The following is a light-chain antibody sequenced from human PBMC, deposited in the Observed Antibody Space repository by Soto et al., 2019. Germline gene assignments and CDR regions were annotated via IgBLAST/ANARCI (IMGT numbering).Light chain of an antibody. V-gene: IGKV3D-15*01. J-gene: IGKJ5*01. Sequence: ETVMTQSPATLSVSPGDRATLSCRASQSVGSNLAWYQQKYVQAPRLLIYGASSRATGIPARFSGSGSGIEFALTISSVQSADFAVYYCQQYNNWPPITFGQGTRLELK. CDR2: GAS. CDR1: QSVGSN. CDR3: QQYNNWPPIT.